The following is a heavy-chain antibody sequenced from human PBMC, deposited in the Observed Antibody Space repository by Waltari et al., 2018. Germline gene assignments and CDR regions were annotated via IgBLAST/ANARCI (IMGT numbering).Heavy chain of an antibody. CDR3: ARLGKSTAAGRGYY. CDR1: GYSISSGYY. D-gene: IGHD6-13*01. Sequence: QVQLQESGPGLVKPSETLSLTCAVSGYSISSGYYWGWIRQPPGKGLEWIGSIYHSGRTYHNPALKSRVTIPVDTSKNQFSLELSSVTAADTAVYYCARLGKSTAAGRGYYWGQGTLVTVSS. CDR2: IYHSGRT. V-gene: IGHV4-38-2*01. J-gene: IGHJ4*02.